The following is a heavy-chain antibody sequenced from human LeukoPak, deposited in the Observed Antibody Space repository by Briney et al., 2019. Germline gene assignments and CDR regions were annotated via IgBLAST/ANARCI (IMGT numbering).Heavy chain of an antibody. CDR3: AKERGSSGYFDY. Sequence: GGSLRLSCAASGFTFSSYGMSWVRQAPGKGLEWVSYISSLSGTIYYADSVKGRFTISRDISKNSLYLQMNSLRTEDTALYYCAKERGSSGYFDYWGQGTLVTVSS. D-gene: IGHD6-6*01. CDR2: ISSLSGTI. CDR1: GFTFSSYG. J-gene: IGHJ4*02. V-gene: IGHV3-48*04.